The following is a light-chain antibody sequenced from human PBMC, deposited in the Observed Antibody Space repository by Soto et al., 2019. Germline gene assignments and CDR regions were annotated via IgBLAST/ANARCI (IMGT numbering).Light chain of an antibody. J-gene: IGKJ1*01. CDR1: QMCLYSSNNKNH. Sequence: DIVMTPSPDALAVSMGERTTITSNSSQMCLYSSNNKNHLAWYQRKPGQPTKLIIYWASTRESGVHERFSGSGSGTDFTLTIRSLQAEDVVVYCCQQYYRTPRTFGQGTKVDIK. CDR2: WAS. CDR3: QQYYRTPRT. V-gene: IGKV4-1*01.